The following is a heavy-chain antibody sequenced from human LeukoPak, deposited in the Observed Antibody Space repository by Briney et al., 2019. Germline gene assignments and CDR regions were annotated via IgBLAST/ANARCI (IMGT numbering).Heavy chain of an antibody. D-gene: IGHD5-12*01. J-gene: IGHJ4*02. V-gene: IGHV4-39*07. CDR3: ARYHNGYDDY. CDR2: FYYSGDT. Sequence: SETLSLTCTVSGDSISSSSYSWGWIRQSPGKGLEWIGSFYYSGDTYYNPSLKSRVTISLDTSKSHFSLKLSSVTAADTAVYYCARYHNGYDDYWGQGTLVTVSS. CDR1: GDSISSSSYS.